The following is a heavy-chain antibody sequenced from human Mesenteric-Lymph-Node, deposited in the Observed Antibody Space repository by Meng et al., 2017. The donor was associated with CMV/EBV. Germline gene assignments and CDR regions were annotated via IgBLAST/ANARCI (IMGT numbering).Heavy chain of an antibody. J-gene: IGHJ4*02. V-gene: IGHV3-23*01. CDR3: AKDGSGWEYFDY. D-gene: IGHD6-19*01. Sequence: WAGSGFAFSSYARTWGRQAPGKGLGWVSTIGGSGGRTYYADSVKGRFTISRGNSKNTLYLKMNSLRAEDTAVYYCAKDGSGWEYFDYWGQGTLVTVSS. CDR2: IGGSGGRT. CDR1: GFAFSSYA.